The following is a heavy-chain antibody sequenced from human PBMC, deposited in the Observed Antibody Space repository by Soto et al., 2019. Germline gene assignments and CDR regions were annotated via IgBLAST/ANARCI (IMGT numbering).Heavy chain of an antibody. CDR3: AKPKEYSSFYFDY. D-gene: IGHD6-6*01. J-gene: IGHJ4*01. CDR1: GGTFSSYA. V-gene: IGHV1-69*13. CDR2: IIPIFGTA. Sequence: ASVKVSCKASGGTFSSYAISWVRQAPGQGLEWMGGIIPIFGTANYAQKFQGRVTITADESTSTAYMELSSLRSEDTAVYYCAKPKEYSSFYFDYWGHGTLVTVSS.